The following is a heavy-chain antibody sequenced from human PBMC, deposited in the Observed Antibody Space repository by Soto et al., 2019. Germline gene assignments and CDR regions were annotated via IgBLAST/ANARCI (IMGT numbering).Heavy chain of an antibody. D-gene: IGHD6-19*01. V-gene: IGHV1-69*13. CDR2: IIPIFGTA. CDR3: ARDRVWGAVAEGYYYGMDV. J-gene: IGHJ6*02. Sequence: GASVKVSCKASGGTFSSYAISWVRQAPGQGLEWMGGIIPIFGTANYAQKFQGRVTITADESTSTAYMELSSLRSEDTAVYYCARDRVWGAVAEGYYYGMDVWGQGTTVTVSS. CDR1: GGTFSSYA.